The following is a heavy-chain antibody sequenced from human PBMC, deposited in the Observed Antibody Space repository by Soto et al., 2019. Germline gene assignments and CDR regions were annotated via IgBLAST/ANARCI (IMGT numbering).Heavy chain of an antibody. CDR1: GGSISSSNW. J-gene: IGHJ4*02. V-gene: IGHV4-4*02. CDR2: IHHSGST. CDR3: ARGNFDY. Sequence: QVQLQESGPGLVKPSGTLSLTCAVSGGSISSSNWWCWVRQSPGKGLEWIGEIHHSGSTNYNPSLKSRVTISVDRSNSQFSLKLSSVTAADTAVYYCARGNFDYWGQGTLVTVSS.